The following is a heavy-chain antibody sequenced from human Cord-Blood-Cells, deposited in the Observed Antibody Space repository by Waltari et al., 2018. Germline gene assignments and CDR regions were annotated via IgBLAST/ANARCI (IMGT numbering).Heavy chain of an antibody. V-gene: IGHV3-33*01. CDR3: ARNGDYYDSSGYYYYFDY. J-gene: IGHJ4*02. D-gene: IGHD3-22*01. Sequence: QVQLVESGGGVVQPGRSLRLSCAASGFTFSSYGMHWVRQAPGTGLEWVAVIWYDGSNKYYADSVKGRFTISRDNSKNTLYLQMNSLRAEDTAVYYCARNGDYYDSSGYYYYFDYWGQGTLVTVSS. CDR1: GFTFSSYG. CDR2: IWYDGSNK.